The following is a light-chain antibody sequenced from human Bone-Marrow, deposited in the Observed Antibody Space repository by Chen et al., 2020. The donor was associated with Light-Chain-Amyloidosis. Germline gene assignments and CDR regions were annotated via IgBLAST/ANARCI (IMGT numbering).Light chain of an antibody. V-gene: IGLV6-57*01. Sequence: NFMLTQPHSVSESPGKTVIISCTRSSGSIATNYVQWYQQRPGSSPTTVIYEDDQRPSGVPDRFSGSIDRSSNSASLTISGLKTEDEDDYYCQCYRGSSQGVFGGGTKLTVL. J-gene: IGLJ3*02. CDR2: EDD. CDR1: SGSIATNY. CDR3: QCYRGSSQGV.